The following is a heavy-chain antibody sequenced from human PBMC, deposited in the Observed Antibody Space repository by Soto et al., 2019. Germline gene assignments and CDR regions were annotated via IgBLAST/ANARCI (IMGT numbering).Heavy chain of an antibody. D-gene: IGHD1-20*01. CDR2: IDKRSAYR. Sequence: EVQLLESGGGLVQPGGSLRLSCEASGFAFSDYAMSWVRQTPEKGLEWVSAIDKRSAYRDYADSVKGRFTISRDDSKNTVYLQMNSLRSDDTAVFYCAARSSITGYVDLWGRGTLVTVSS. CDR3: AARSSITGYVDL. V-gene: IGHV3-23*05. J-gene: IGHJ2*01. CDR1: GFAFSDYA.